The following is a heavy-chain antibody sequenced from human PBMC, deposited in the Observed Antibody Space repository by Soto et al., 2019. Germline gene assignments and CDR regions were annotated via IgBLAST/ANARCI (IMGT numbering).Heavy chain of an antibody. CDR1: GFTFNLFG. Sequence: HEQLVESGGGVVQAGRSLRLSCAASGFTFNLFGMHWVRQAPGKGLEWVAVISYDGSEKYYADSVKGRFTMSRDNSKNMVYLEMSSLRPEDTSVYYCAKERRYSFDAFDIWGHGTMVTVSS. D-gene: IGHD5-12*01. CDR3: AKERRYSFDAFDI. CDR2: ISYDGSEK. V-gene: IGHV3-30*18. J-gene: IGHJ3*02.